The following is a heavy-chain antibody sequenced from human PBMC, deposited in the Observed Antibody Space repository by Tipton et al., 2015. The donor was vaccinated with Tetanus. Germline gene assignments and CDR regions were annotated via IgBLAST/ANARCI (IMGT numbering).Heavy chain of an antibody. J-gene: IGHJ4*02. V-gene: IGHV3-30*03. Sequence: SLRLSCAASGFRFYAYGLHWVRQAPGKGLEWVAITSFDGKTNFYADSVKGRFIISRDNSKNTVYLQMNGLRPEDTAVYYCARGGTMDYWGQGTLVTVSA. D-gene: IGHD1-1*01. CDR3: ARGGTMDY. CDR1: GFRFYAYG. CDR2: TSFDGKTN.